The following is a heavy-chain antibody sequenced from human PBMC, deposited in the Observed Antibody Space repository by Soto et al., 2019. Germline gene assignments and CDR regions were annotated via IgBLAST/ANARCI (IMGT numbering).Heavy chain of an antibody. J-gene: IGHJ2*01. D-gene: IGHD4-17*01. CDR2: IIPALGTT. CDR3: ARPDFGDYWYFDL. CDR1: GGPFSSHT. Sequence: QDQVVQSGAEVKKPGSSVKVSCKAFGGPFSSHTFSWVRQAPGQGLEWMGRIIPALGTTTYAQKFQGRVTITADESVTTVYMELNSLRTEDTAVYYCARPDFGDYWYFDLWGSGTLVTVSS. V-gene: IGHV1-69*08.